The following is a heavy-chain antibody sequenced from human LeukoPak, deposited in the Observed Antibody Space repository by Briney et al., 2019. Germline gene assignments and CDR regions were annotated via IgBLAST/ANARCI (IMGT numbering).Heavy chain of an antibody. V-gene: IGHV4-4*07. CDR2: IYTSGST. J-gene: IGHJ4*02. CDR1: GGSISSYY. D-gene: IGHD3-10*01. CDR3: AALYYYGSGSSFDY. Sequence: SETLSLTCTVSGGSISSYYWSWIRQPAGKGLEWIGRIYTSGSTNYNPSLKSQVTMSVDTSKNQFSLKLSSVTAADTAVYYCAALYYYGSGSSFDYWGQGTLVTVSS.